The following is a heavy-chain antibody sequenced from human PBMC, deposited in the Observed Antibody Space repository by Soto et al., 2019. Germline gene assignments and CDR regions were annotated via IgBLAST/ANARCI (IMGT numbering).Heavy chain of an antibody. CDR1: GYSFTSYW. CDR2: IYPGDSDT. D-gene: IGHD6-13*01. V-gene: IGHV5-51*01. J-gene: IGHJ4*02. CDR3: ARHRGPRGFIAAAGTFMDY. Sequence: GESLKISCKGSGYSFTSYWIGWVRQMPGKGLEWMGIIYPGDSDTRYSPSFQGQVTISADKSISTAYLQWSSLKASDTAMYYCARHRGPRGFIAAAGTFMDYWGQGTLVTVSS.